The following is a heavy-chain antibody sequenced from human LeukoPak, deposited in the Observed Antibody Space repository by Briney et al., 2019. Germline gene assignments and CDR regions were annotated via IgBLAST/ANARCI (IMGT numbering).Heavy chain of an antibody. CDR2: INNDGSWI. Sequence: QPGGSLRLSCAASGNYWMHWVRQAPGKGLEWVSRINNDGSWINYADSVKGRFTVSRDNAKNTLNLQMNSLRAEDTAVYFCARDGSAYNLDYWGQGVLVTVSS. V-gene: IGHV3-74*01. CDR3: ARDGSAYNLDY. J-gene: IGHJ4*02. CDR1: GNYW. D-gene: IGHD3-16*01.